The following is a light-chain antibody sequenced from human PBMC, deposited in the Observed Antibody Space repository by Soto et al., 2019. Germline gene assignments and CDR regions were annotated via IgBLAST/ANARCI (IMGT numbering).Light chain of an antibody. V-gene: IGLV2-14*03. CDR1: SRDVGSTFHY. J-gene: IGLJ3*02. Sequence: QSALTQPASVSGSTGQSITISCTGTSRDVGSTFHYVSWYQHNPGNAPRLIMSDVNHRPSGVSDRFSGSKSGNTASLTISGLQDEDEAHYFCSAYSTGSTPVLFGGGTKLTVL. CDR3: SAYSTGSTPVL. CDR2: DVN.